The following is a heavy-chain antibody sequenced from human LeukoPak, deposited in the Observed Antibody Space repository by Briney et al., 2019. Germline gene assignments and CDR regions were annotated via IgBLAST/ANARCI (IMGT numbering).Heavy chain of an antibody. CDR3: ARHSSVVRGWFDP. CDR1: GGSISSYY. Sequence: ETLSLTCTVSGGSISSYYWSWIRQPPGKGLEWIGYIYSSGSTNYNPSLKSRVTISVDTSKNQFSLDLTSVTAADTALYYCARHSSVVRGWFDPWGQGTRVTVSS. CDR2: IYSSGST. D-gene: IGHD2-15*01. J-gene: IGHJ5*02. V-gene: IGHV4-4*09.